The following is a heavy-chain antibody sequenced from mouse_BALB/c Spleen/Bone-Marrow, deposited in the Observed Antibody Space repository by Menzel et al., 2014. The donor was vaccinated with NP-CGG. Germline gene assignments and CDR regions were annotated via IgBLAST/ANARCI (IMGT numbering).Heavy chain of an antibody. CDR2: ISGGGSYT. CDR1: GFTFSSYG. Sequence: EVKLVESGGGLVKPGGSLKLSCAASGFTFSSYGMSWVRQTPEKRLEWVATISGGGSYTYYPDSAKGRFTISRDNAKNNLYLQMSSLRSEDTALYYCARQNGNYGYYYAMDYWGQGTSVTVSS. CDR3: ARQNGNYGYYYAMDY. V-gene: IGHV5-9-2*01. J-gene: IGHJ4*01. D-gene: IGHD2-1*01.